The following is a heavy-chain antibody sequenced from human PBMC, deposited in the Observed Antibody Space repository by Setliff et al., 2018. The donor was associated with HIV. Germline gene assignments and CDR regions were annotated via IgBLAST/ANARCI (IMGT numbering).Heavy chain of an antibody. CDR1: GLTVSSNY. CDR2: IYTGTGT. J-gene: IGHJ2*01. D-gene: IGHD3-16*01. Sequence: LRLSCAASGLTVSSNYMSWVRQAPGKGLEWVSVIYTGTGTYYADSVKGRFTISRDNSKNTLYLQMNSLRVEDTAVYYCARVRFMNWYSDLWGRGTLVTSPQ. V-gene: IGHV3-66*02. CDR3: ARVRFMNWYSDL.